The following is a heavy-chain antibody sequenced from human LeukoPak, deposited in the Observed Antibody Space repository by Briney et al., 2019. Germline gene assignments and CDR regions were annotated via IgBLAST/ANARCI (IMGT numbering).Heavy chain of an antibody. CDR2: IYYSGST. Sequence: SQTLSLTCAVSGGSISSGGYYWSWIRQHPGKGLEWIGYIYYSGSTYYNPSLKSRVTISVDTSKNQFSLKLSSVTAADTAVYYCARDIAAAGTSTSHFDYWGQGTLVTVSS. CDR1: GGSISSGGYY. D-gene: IGHD6-13*01. J-gene: IGHJ4*02. V-gene: IGHV4-31*11. CDR3: ARDIAAAGTSTSHFDY.